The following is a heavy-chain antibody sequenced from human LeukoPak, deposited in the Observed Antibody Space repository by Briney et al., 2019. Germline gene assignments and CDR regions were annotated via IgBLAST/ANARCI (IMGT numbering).Heavy chain of an antibody. CDR1: GYTFTSYG. Sequence: ASVKVSCKASGYTFTSYGISWVRQAPGQGLEWMGWISTYKGNTNYAQKLQGRVTMTTDTSTSTVYMELRSLRSDDTAVYYCARDLGGTYSSENWFDPWGQGTLVTVSS. CDR2: ISTYKGNT. D-gene: IGHD1-26*01. J-gene: IGHJ5*02. V-gene: IGHV1-18*01. CDR3: ARDLGGTYSSENWFDP.